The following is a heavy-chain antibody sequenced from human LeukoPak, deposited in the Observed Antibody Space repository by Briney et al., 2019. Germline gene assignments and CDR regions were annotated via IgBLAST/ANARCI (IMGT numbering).Heavy chain of an antibody. CDR3: ARMGSTGCIGDY. D-gene: IGHD2-2*01. Sequence: SGPTLVNPTQTLTLTCTFSGFSLSTVGMCVTWIRQPPGKALEWLARIDWDDDKYYSTSLKTRLTISKDTSKNQVVLTMTNMDPVDTATYYCARMGSTGCIGDYWGQGTLVTVSS. J-gene: IGHJ4*02. CDR2: IDWDDDK. CDR1: GFSLSTVGMC. V-gene: IGHV2-70*11.